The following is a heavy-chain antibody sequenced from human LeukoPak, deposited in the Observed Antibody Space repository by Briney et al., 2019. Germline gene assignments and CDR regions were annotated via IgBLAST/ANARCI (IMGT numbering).Heavy chain of an antibody. CDR2: INPNSGGT. J-gene: IGHJ4*02. D-gene: IGHD5-12*01. CDR3: PRGAAHGGYELDY. CDR1: GYTFTGYY. V-gene: IGHV1-2*02. Sequence: ASVKVSCKASGYTFTGYYMHWVRQAPGQGLEWMGWINPNSGGTNYAQKFQGRVTMTKETAISTAYMELSRLRSHDTAVYYCPRGAAHGGYELDYGGQETLVTVSS.